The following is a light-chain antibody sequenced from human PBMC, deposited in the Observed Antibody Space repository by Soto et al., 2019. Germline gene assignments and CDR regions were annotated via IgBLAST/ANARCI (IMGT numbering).Light chain of an antibody. CDR1: QHVTTTY. CDR3: QQYDSSFT. Sequence: IVLTQSPATPSLSPGERATLSCTASQHVTTTYIAWYQQKFGQAPRLLIYGASTRATGTPDRFTGGGFGTDFTHTISRVEPEDFAVYYCQQYDSSFTFGGGTKVEMK. CDR2: GAS. J-gene: IGKJ4*01. V-gene: IGKV3-20*01.